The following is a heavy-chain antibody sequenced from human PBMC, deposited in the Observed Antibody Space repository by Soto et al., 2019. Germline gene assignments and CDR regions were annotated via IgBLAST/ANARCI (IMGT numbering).Heavy chain of an antibody. V-gene: IGHV3-23*01. Sequence: GGSLRLSCAASGFTFSSYSRSWVRQAPGKGLEWVSGISGSGVSTHYADSVKGRFTISRDNSKNTLYLQMNSLRAEDTAAYYCAKEVGYSSGYDYFDYWGQGTLVTVSS. CDR3: AKEVGYSSGYDYFDY. D-gene: IGHD6-19*01. CDR2: ISGSGVST. J-gene: IGHJ4*02. CDR1: GFTFSSYS.